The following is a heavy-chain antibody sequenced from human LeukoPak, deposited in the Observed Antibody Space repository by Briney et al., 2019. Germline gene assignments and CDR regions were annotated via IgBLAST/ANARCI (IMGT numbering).Heavy chain of an antibody. CDR1: GFTVSSNY. Sequence: GSLRLSCAASGFTVSSNYMSWVRQPPGKGLEWIGEINHSGSTNYNPSLKSRVTISVDTSKNQFSLKLSSVTAADTAVYYCARRLLRFGESPPDYWGQGTLVTVSS. V-gene: IGHV4-34*01. CDR3: ARRLLRFGESPPDY. CDR2: INHSGST. J-gene: IGHJ4*02. D-gene: IGHD3-10*01.